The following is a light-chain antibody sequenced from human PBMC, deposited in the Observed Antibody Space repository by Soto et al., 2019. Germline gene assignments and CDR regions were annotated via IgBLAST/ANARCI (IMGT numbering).Light chain of an antibody. CDR2: EDT. J-gene: IGLJ1*01. V-gene: IGLV2-14*01. CDR3: FSYTSSSTRV. Sequence: QSVLTQTASVSGSPGQSITISCAGTSTDVGGYNYVSWYQLHPGKAPKLIIYEDTNRPSGVSDRFSGSKSGNTASLTISGLQAEDEADYYCFSYTSSSTRVFGNRTKITV. CDR1: STDVGGYNY.